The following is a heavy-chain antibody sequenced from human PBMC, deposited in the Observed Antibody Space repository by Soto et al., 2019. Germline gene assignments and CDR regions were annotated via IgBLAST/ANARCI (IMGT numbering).Heavy chain of an antibody. CDR1: EFTFDDYA. J-gene: IGHJ6*02. V-gene: IGHV3-9*01. Sequence: EVQLVESGGGLVQPGRSLRLSCAASEFTFDDYAMHWVRQAPGKGLEWVSGISWNSDNIGYADSVKGRFTISRDNVKNSLYLQINSLRAEDTALYYCAKDRSSILHYGMDVWGQGTTVTVSS. CDR2: ISWNSDNI. D-gene: IGHD3-9*01. CDR3: AKDRSSILHYGMDV.